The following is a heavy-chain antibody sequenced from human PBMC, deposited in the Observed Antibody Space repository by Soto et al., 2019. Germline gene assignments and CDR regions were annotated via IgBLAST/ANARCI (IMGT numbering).Heavy chain of an antibody. D-gene: IGHD5-12*01. Sequence: QVQLQESGPGLVKPSQTLSLTCTVSGGSISSGGYYWSWIRQHPGKGLEWIGYIYYSGSTYYNPSLKSRVTISVDTSKNQFSLKLSSVTAADTAVYYCAREGEGGYSGYVGMGVDYWGQGTLVTVSS. CDR2: IYYSGST. CDR3: AREGEGGYSGYVGMGVDY. J-gene: IGHJ4*02. CDR1: GGSISSGGYY. V-gene: IGHV4-31*03.